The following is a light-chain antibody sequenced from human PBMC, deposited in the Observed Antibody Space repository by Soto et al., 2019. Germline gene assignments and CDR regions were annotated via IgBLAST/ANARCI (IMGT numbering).Light chain of an antibody. Sequence: DIQMTQSPSTLSASVGDRVTITCRASQSISSWLAWYQQKPGKAPKLLIYKASSLESGVPSRFSGSGSGTEFTLTISSQQADDFATYSCQHAYTFGQGTKLAIK. V-gene: IGKV1-5*03. CDR3: QHAYT. CDR1: QSISSW. J-gene: IGKJ2*01. CDR2: KAS.